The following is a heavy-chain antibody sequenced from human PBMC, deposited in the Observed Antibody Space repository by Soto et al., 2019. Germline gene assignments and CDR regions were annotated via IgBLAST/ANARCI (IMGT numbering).Heavy chain of an antibody. Sequence: ASVKVSCKASGYTFTSYGISWVRQAPGQGLEWMGWISAYNGNTNYAQKLQGRVTMTTDTSTSTAYMELRSLRSEDTAVYYCARDTVLLARWPRFDPWGQGTLVTVSS. CDR3: ARDTVLLARWPRFDP. D-gene: IGHD3-3*02. CDR1: GYTFTSYG. J-gene: IGHJ5*02. CDR2: ISAYNGNT. V-gene: IGHV1-18*01.